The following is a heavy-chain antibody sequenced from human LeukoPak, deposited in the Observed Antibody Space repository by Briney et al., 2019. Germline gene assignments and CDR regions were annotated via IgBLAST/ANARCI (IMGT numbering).Heavy chain of an antibody. CDR2: ISGGGDIT. Sequence: QSGGSLRLSCEASGFTFSDYSMNWVRQAPGKGLEWVSAISGGGDITYYADSVKGRFTISRDNSKDTLFLQMHSLRPGDTAVYYCVREDTPATANYWGQGTLVTISS. V-gene: IGHV3-23*01. CDR3: VREDTPATANY. CDR1: GFTFSDYS. J-gene: IGHJ4*02. D-gene: IGHD2-21*02.